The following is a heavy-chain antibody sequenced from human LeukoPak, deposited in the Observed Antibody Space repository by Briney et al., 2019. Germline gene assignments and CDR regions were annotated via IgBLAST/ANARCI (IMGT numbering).Heavy chain of an antibody. CDR2: IYGSGST. Sequence: SQTLSLTCAVSGGSISSGGYSWSWIRQPPGKGLEWIGYIYGSGSTHYDPSLRSRVTISEDTSKNQFSLKLTSVTAADTAVYYCARNVGWYSHDSWGQGTLLTVSS. V-gene: IGHV4-30-4*07. D-gene: IGHD6-19*01. CDR1: GGSISSGGYS. CDR3: ARNVGWYSHDS. J-gene: IGHJ4*02.